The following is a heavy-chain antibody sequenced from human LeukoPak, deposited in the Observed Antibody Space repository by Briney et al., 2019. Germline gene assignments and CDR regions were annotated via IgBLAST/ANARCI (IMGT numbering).Heavy chain of an antibody. Sequence: PSQTLSLTCAVSGGSISSGGYSWSWIRQPPGKGLEWIGYIYYSGSTNYNPSLKSRVTISVDTSKNQFSLKLSSVTAADTAVYYCAREYSSGWYVFDYWGQGTLVTVSS. CDR3: AREYSSGWYVFDY. D-gene: IGHD6-19*01. J-gene: IGHJ4*02. CDR2: IYYSGST. CDR1: GGSISSGGYS. V-gene: IGHV4-61*08.